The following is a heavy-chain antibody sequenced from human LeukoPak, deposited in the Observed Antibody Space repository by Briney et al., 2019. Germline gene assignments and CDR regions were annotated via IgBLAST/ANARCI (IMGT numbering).Heavy chain of an antibody. CDR3: ARHGGWYFAL. CDR2: IHYHARP. Sequence: SETLSLTCAVYGGSLSGDYWSWIRQPPGKGVESIAYIHYHARPQYHPPFTSRLSISIPTPNHPLSLKLNSLTAADTAVYYCARHGGWYFALWGPGTLVTVSS. D-gene: IGHD3-10*01. V-gene: IGHV4-34*01. J-gene: IGHJ2*01. CDR1: GGSLSGDY.